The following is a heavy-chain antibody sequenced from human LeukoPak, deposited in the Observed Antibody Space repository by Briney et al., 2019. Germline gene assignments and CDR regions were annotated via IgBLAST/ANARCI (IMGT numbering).Heavy chain of an antibody. CDR1: GDSLSSGGYS. V-gene: IGHV4-30-4*07. CDR2: IRYSGST. D-gene: IGHD1-26*01. Sequence: SETLSLTCEVSGDSLSSGGYSWSWIRQPPGKGLEWIGYIRYSGSTYYNPSLKSRLTMSVEASKTQFSLRLSSVTAADTAVYYCARGGSYLSAFDIWGQGTMVTVSS. J-gene: IGHJ3*02. CDR3: ARGGSYLSAFDI.